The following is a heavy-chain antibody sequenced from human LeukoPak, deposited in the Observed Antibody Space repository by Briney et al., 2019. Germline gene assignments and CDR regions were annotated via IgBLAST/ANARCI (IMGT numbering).Heavy chain of an antibody. D-gene: IGHD3-10*01. CDR3: ASLRLLWFGELGFDAFDI. J-gene: IGHJ3*02. CDR1: GFTFSSYA. V-gene: IGHV3-23*01. CDR2: ISGSGGST. Sequence: GGSLRLSCAASGFTFSSYAMSWVRQAPGKGLEWVSAISGSGGSTYYADSVKGRFTISRDNSKNTLYLQMNSLRAEDTAVYYCASLRLLWFGELGFDAFDIWGQGTMVTVSS.